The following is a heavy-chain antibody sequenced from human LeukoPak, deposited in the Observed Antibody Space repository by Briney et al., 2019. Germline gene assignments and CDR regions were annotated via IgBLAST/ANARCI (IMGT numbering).Heavy chain of an antibody. Sequence: PSETLSLTCAVYGGSFSGYYWSWIRQPPGKGLEWIGEINHSGSTNYNPSLKSRVTISVDTSKNQFSLKLSSVTAADTAVYYCARTDFWSGYPNDYWGQGTLVTVSS. CDR1: GGSFSGYY. CDR3: ARTDFWSGYPNDY. D-gene: IGHD3-3*01. V-gene: IGHV4-34*01. CDR2: INHSGST. J-gene: IGHJ4*02.